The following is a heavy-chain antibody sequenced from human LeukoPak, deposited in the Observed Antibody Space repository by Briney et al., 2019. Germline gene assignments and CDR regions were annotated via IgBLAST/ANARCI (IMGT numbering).Heavy chain of an antibody. Sequence: ASVKVSCKASGYTFTSYGISWARQAPGQGLEWMGWISAYNGNTNYAQKLQGRVTMTTDISTSTAYMELRSLRSDDTAVYYCARERFSGSSADYWGQGTLVTVSS. CDR2: ISAYNGNT. D-gene: IGHD1-26*01. CDR3: ARERFSGSSADY. J-gene: IGHJ4*02. CDR1: GYTFTSYG. V-gene: IGHV1-18*01.